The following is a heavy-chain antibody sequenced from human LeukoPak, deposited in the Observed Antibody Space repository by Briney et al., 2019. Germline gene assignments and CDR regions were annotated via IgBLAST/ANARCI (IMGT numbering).Heavy chain of an antibody. CDR2: INPNSGGT. CDR1: GYTFTGYY. Sequence: APVKVSCKASGYTFTGYYMHWMRQAPGQGLEWMGRINPNSGGTNYAQKFQGRVTMTRDTSISTAYMELSRLRSDDTAVYYCARDMGEVVGATLDYWGQGTLVTVSS. D-gene: IGHD1-26*01. CDR3: ARDMGEVVGATLDY. J-gene: IGHJ4*02. V-gene: IGHV1-2*06.